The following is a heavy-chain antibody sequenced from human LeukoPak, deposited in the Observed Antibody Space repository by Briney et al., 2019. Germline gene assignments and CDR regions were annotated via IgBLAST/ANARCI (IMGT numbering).Heavy chain of an antibody. CDR1: GYRFTSYW. V-gene: IGHV5-51*01. J-gene: IGHJ3*02. CDR3: ARSGGNYYSI. CDR2: IDPGDSDT. Sequence: ESMKISCKGSGYRFTSYWIGWVRQMPAKGMEWMGIIDPGDSDTISSPSFQGQVTISADKSTSTANLQWSSLKASDTAMNYCARSGGNYYSIWGQGTMVTVSS. D-gene: IGHD1-26*01.